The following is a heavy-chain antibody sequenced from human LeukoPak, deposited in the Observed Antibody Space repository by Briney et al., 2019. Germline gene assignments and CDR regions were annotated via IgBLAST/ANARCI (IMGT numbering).Heavy chain of an antibody. CDR2: ISSSSSYT. Sequence: GGSMRLSSAASGFTFSDYYMSWIRQAPGNGLERVSYISSSSSYTNYADAVKGRFTISRDNAKKSLYLQMNSLRAEDTAVYYCARGPYDILTGYYPGDYWGQGTLVTVSS. CDR3: ARGPYDILTGYYPGDY. J-gene: IGHJ4*02. V-gene: IGHV3-11*06. D-gene: IGHD3-9*01. CDR1: GFTFSDYY.